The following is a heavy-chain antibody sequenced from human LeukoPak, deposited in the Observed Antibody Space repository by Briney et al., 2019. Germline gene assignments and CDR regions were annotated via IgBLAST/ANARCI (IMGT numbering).Heavy chain of an antibody. CDR1: GGSISSGDYY. V-gene: IGHV4-30-4*01. CDR3: ASARGYSYGLEDY. D-gene: IGHD5-18*01. Sequence: SETLSLTCTVSGGSISSGDYYWSWIRQPPGMGLEWIGYIYYSGSTYYNPSLKSRVTISVDTSKNQFSLKLSSVTAADTAVYYCASARGYSYGLEDYWGQGTLVTVSS. J-gene: IGHJ4*02. CDR2: IYYSGST.